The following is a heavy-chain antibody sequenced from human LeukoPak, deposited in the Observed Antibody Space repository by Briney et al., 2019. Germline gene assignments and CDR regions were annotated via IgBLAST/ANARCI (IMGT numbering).Heavy chain of an antibody. CDR2: ISGSGAST. D-gene: IGHD3-10*01. CDR3: AKGKKNAITMVRGALDY. J-gene: IGHJ4*02. CDR1: GFTFSTYA. V-gene: IGHV3-23*01. Sequence: GGSLRLSCEASGFTFSTYAMSWVRQAPGKGLEWVSGISGSGASTYYADSVKGRFTISRDNSKKTLYLQMNSLRAEDTAVYYCAKGKKNAITMVRGALDYWGQGTLVTVSS.